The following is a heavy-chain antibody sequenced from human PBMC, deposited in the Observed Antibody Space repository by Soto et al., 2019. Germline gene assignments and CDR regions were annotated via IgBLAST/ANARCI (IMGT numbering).Heavy chain of an antibody. CDR1: GGSSSSYY. CDR2: IYYSGNT. CDR3: ASSGRDLGSSSPKGKNYYSYYGLDV. J-gene: IGHJ6*02. Sequence: SETLPLTCSVSGGSSSSYYWSWIRQPTGKGLEWIGYIYYSGNTNYNPSLKSRVTISVDTSKNQVSLKVYSVTAADTALYYCASSGRDLGSSSPKGKNYYSYYGLDVWGQGTTVTVSS. V-gene: IGHV4-59*01. D-gene: IGHD6-13*01.